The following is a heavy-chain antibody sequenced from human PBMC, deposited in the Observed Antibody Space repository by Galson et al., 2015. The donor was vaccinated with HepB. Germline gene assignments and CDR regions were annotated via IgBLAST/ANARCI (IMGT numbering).Heavy chain of an antibody. CDR1: GYSFTSNW. V-gene: IGHV5-10-1*01. Sequence: SGAEVKKPGESLRISCKGSGYSFTSNWITWVRQMPGKGLEWMGRIDPTDSYTDYSPSFQGHVTISADKSIRTAYLQWSSLKASDTAMYYCATCGGDCYSGWFDPWGQGTLVTVSS. D-gene: IGHD2-21*02. J-gene: IGHJ5*02. CDR2: IDPTDSYT. CDR3: ATCGGDCYSGWFDP.